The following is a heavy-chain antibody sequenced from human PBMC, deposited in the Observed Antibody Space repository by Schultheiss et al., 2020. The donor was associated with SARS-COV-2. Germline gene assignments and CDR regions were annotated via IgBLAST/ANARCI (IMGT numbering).Heavy chain of an antibody. D-gene: IGHD4/OR15-4a*01. CDR3: ARDQDYGRVAFDI. V-gene: IGHV4-59*01. J-gene: IGHJ3*02. CDR1: GGSIIPYY. CDR2: VSYTGSP. Sequence: SETLSLTCTVSGGSIIPYYWTWIRQPPGKGLEWIGYVSYTGSPSYNPSLKSRVTISVDTSKNQFSLKLSSVTAADTALYYCARDQDYGRVAFDIWGLGTMVTVSS.